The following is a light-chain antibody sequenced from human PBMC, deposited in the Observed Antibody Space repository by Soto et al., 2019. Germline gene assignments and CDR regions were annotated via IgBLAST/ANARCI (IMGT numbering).Light chain of an antibody. V-gene: IGKV3-15*01. CDR2: GAS. J-gene: IGKJ2*01. CDR3: QHYHNWPPYS. Sequence: EIVMTQSPATLSVSPGERVTLSCRASQTINNNLAWYQQKPGQAPRLLISGASTRAPDIPARFSGSGSGTEFTLTISSLQSEDFAVYYCQHYHNWPPYSFGQGTKLQIK. CDR1: QTINNN.